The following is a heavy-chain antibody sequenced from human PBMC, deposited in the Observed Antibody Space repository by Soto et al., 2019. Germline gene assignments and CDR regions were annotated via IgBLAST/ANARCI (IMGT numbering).Heavy chain of an antibody. Sequence: QVQLVQSGAEVKKPGSSVKVSCKTSGDIFSGYSISWVRQAPGQGLEWMGGIIPIFGTTNYAQRFHGRVTITADKSTSTVYMELYRLKSEDTAVYYCARDLGSGYGPGDYWGQGTLVTVSS. J-gene: IGHJ4*02. CDR2: IIPIFGTT. CDR3: ARDLGSGYGPGDY. V-gene: IGHV1-69*14. CDR1: GDIFSGYS. D-gene: IGHD5-12*01.